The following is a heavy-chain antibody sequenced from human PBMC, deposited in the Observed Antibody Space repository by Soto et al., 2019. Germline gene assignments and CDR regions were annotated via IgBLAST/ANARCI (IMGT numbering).Heavy chain of an antibody. J-gene: IGHJ4*02. D-gene: IGHD3-3*01. Sequence: QITLNESGPTVVRPTETLTLTCRFSGFSLTTSGVGVGWIRQSPGKAPEWLALIYWDDDKRYSASLKSRLTLPKDTSKNQVVLTVSDLDPTDTATYYCAHRVLRTVFGLVTTTAIFFDFWGPGTPVAVSS. CDR1: GFSLTTSGVG. CDR3: AHRVLRTVFGLVTTTAIFFDF. CDR2: IYWDDDK. V-gene: IGHV2-5*02.